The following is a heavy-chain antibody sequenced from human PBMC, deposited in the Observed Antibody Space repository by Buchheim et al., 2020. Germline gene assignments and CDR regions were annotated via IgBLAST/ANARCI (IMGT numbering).Heavy chain of an antibody. CDR2: IYYSGST. J-gene: IGHJ4*02. CDR3: ARQLSVTGTRSQFDY. V-gene: IGHV4-39*01. Sequence: QLQLQESGPGLVKPSETLSLTCTVSGDSISSTSYYWGWVRQPPGKGLEWIGNIYYSGSTYYTPSLRGRVTISVDTSKNQFSQRLTTVTAADTAVYYCARQLSVTGTRSQFDYWGQGTL. CDR1: GDSISSTSYY. D-gene: IGHD2-21*02.